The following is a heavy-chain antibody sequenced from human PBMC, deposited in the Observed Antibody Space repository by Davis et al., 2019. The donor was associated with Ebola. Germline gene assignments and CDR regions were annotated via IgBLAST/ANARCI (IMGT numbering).Heavy chain of an antibody. CDR1: GGTFSSYA. CDR3: ATYGGQYYFDY. J-gene: IGHJ4*02. V-gene: IGHV1-69*04. CDR2: IIPILGIA. Sequence: SVKVSCKASGGTFSSYAISWVRQAPGQGLEWMGRIIPILGIANYAQKFQGRVMITADKSTSTAYMELSSLRSEDTAVYYCATYGGQYYFDYWGQGTLVTVSS. D-gene: IGHD4-23*01.